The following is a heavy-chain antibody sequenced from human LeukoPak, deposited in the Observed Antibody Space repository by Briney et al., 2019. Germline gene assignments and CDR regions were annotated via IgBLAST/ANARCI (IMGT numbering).Heavy chain of an antibody. J-gene: IGHJ6*02. D-gene: IGHD3-10*01. CDR1: GFTFTIYT. V-gene: IGHV3-23*01. CDR2: ISGSGGST. CDR3: AKAYGSGNLYYYYGMDV. Sequence: GGSLRLSCVASGFTFTIYTMSWVRQAPGKGLEWVSSISGSGGSTYYADSVKGRFTISRDNSKNTLYLQMNSLRAEDTAVYFCAKAYGSGNLYYYYGMDVWGQGTTVTVSS.